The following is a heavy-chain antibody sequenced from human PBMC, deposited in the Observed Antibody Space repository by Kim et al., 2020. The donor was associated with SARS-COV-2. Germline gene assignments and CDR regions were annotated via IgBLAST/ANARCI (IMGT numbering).Heavy chain of an antibody. CDR2: IKSKTDGGTT. CDR1: GFTFSNAW. V-gene: IGHV3-15*01. CDR3: TTAGWLHQNYYGMDV. D-gene: IGHD5-12*01. J-gene: IGHJ6*02. Sequence: GGSLRLSCAASGFTFSNAWMSWVRQAPGKGLEWVGRIKSKTDGGTTDYAAPVKGRFTISRDDSKNTLYLQMNSLKTEDTAVYYCTTAGWLHQNYYGMDVWGQGTTVTVSS.